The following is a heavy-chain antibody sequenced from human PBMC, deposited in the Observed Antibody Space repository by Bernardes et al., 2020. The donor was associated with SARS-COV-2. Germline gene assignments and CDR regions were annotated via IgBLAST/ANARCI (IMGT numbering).Heavy chain of an antibody. CDR3: ARQGIGAIFGMVITPAGMDV. CDR2: IYYSGST. Sequence: SETLSLTCTVSGGSISSYYWSWTRQPPGKGLEWIGYIYYSGSTNYNPSLKSRVTISVDTSKNQFSLKLSSVTAADTAVYYGARQGIGAIFGMVITPAGMDVWGQGTTVTVSS. V-gene: IGHV4-59*08. D-gene: IGHD3-3*01. CDR1: GGSISSYY. J-gene: IGHJ6*02.